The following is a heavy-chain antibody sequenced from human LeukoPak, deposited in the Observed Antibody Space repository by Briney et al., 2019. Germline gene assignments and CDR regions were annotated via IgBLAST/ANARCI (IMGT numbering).Heavy chain of an antibody. J-gene: IGHJ4*02. CDR2: IYYSGST. Sequence: SETLSLTCTVSGGSISSFYWSWIRQPPGKGLEWIGYIYYSGSTNYNPSLKSRVTISVDTSKNQFSLKLSSVTAADTAVYYCAREGGYYGSGSYSGCDYWGQGTLVTVSS. V-gene: IGHV4-59*12. D-gene: IGHD3-10*01. CDR3: AREGGYYGSGSYSGCDY. CDR1: GGSISSFY.